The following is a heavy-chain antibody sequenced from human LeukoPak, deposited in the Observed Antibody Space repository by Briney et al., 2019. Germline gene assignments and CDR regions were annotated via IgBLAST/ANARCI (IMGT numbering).Heavy chain of an antibody. V-gene: IGHV4-39*07. J-gene: IGHJ4*02. CDR2: IFYSGST. D-gene: IGHD3-22*01. CDR3: ARRRLHYYEDY. CDR1: GGSISTSNYY. Sequence: SETLSLTCTVSGGSISTSNYYWGWIRQPPGKGLEWIGNIFYSGSTYYSPSLKSRVTISLDTSRNQFSLKLSSVTAADTAVYYCARRRLHYYEDYWGQGTLVTVSS.